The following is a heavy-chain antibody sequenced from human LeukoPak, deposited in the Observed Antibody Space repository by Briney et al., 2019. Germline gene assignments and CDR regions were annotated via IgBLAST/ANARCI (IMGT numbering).Heavy chain of an antibody. D-gene: IGHD3-10*01. CDR1: GGSISSYY. V-gene: IGHV4-59*01. CDR2: IYYSGST. Sequence: SETLSLTCTVSGGSISSYYWSWIRQPPGKGLERIGYIYYSGSTNYNPSLKSRVTISVDTSKNQFSLKLSSVTAADTAVYYCARGGLVWFGELYWFDPWGQGTLVTVSS. J-gene: IGHJ5*02. CDR3: ARGGLVWFGELYWFDP.